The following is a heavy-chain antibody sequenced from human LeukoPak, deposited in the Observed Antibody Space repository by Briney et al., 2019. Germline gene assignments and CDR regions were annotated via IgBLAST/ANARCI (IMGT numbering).Heavy chain of an antibody. CDR3: TTAPYDGKDY. D-gene: IGHD5-12*01. Sequence: GGSLRLSCEASKFTFSSAWMSWVRQPPGKGLEWVGRIKSKADGGAEDYAAPVKDRFTVSRDDSENIFYLQMNSLKTEDTGVYYCTTAPYDGKDYWGQGTLVTVSS. CDR2: IKSKADGGAE. CDR1: KFTFSSAW. V-gene: IGHV3-15*01. J-gene: IGHJ1*01.